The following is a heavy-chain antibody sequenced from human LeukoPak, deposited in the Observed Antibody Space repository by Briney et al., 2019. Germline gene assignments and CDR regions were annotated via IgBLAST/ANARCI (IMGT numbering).Heavy chain of an antibody. CDR2: VYSSGRA. D-gene: IGHD5-24*01. Sequence: PSQTLSLTCTVSSGSINSDDYYWSWIRQPAGKGLEWIGRVYSSGRANYSPSLKSRVIISIDTSRNQFSLRLRSVTAADTAVYYCARVYRRDDLNFDGFDIWGQGTLVTVSS. J-gene: IGHJ3*02. CDR3: ARVYRRDDLNFDGFDI. CDR1: SGSINSDDYY. V-gene: IGHV4-61*02.